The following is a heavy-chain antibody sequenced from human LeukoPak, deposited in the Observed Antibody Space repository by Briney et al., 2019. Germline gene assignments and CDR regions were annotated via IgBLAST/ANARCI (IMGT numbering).Heavy chain of an antibody. CDR1: GGTFSSYA. Sequence: SVKVSCKASGGTFSSYAISWVRQAPGQGLEWMGRIIPILGIANYAQKFQGRVTITADKSTSTAYMELSSLRSEDTAVYYCARDRPPPLLRFDAFDIWGQGTMVTVSS. CDR2: IIPILGIA. V-gene: IGHV1-69*04. J-gene: IGHJ3*02. D-gene: IGHD4-17*01. CDR3: ARDRPPPLLRFDAFDI.